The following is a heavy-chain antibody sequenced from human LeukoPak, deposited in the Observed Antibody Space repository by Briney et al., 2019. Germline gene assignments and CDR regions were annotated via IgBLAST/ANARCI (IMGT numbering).Heavy chain of an antibody. CDR2: ISSSSSTI. CDR1: GFIFSSYS. Sequence: GGSLRLSCAASGFIFSSYSMNWVRQAPGKGLEWVSYISSSSSTIYYADSVKGRFTISGDNAKNSLYLQMNSLRAEDTAVYYCAREDASSWDYWGQGILVTVSS. V-gene: IGHV3-48*01. CDR3: AREDASSWDY. J-gene: IGHJ4*02. D-gene: IGHD6-13*01.